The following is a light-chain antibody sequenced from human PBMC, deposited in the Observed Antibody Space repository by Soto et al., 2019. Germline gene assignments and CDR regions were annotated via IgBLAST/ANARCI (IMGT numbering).Light chain of an antibody. CDR3: QQYNNWPPWT. CDR2: GAS. CDR1: QNINSD. V-gene: IGKV3-15*01. J-gene: IGKJ1*01. Sequence: EIVMTQSPATLSVSPGESATLSCRASQNINSDLAWYVQKPGQAPRLLIYGASTRATGIPARFSGSGSGTEFTLTISSLQSEDFAVYYCQQYNNWPPWTFGQGTKVEIK.